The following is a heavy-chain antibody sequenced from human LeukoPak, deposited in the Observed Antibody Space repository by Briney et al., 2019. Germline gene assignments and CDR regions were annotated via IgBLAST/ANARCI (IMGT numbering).Heavy chain of an antibody. V-gene: IGHV3-23*01. CDR3: ARPSTWDAFDI. J-gene: IGHJ3*02. CDR2: ISASAGST. Sequence: GGSLRLSCAASGFTFSASAMSWVRQAPGMGLEWVSAISASAGSTDYADSVKGRFTISRDNAKNSLYLQMNSLRAEDTAVYYCARPSTWDAFDIWGQGTMVTVSS. CDR1: GFTFSASA.